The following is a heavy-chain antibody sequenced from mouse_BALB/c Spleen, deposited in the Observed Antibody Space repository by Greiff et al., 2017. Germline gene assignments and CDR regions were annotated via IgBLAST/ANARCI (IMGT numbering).Heavy chain of an antibody. V-gene: IGHV1-12*01. Sequence: LQQSGAELVKPGASVKMSCKASGYTFTSYNMHWVKQTPGQGLEWIGAIYPGNGDTSYNQKFKGKATLTADKSSSTAYMQLSSLTSEDSAVYYCASPPPFYYWGQGTTLTVSS. J-gene: IGHJ2*01. CDR1: GYTFTSYN. CDR2: IYPGNGDT. CDR3: ASPPPFYY.